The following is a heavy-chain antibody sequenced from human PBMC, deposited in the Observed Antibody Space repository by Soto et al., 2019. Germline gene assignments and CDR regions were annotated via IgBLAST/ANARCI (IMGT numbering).Heavy chain of an antibody. CDR3: ARDGSITFSHYYYYYGMDV. CDR2: INPSGGST. CDR1: GYTFTSYY. D-gene: IGHD3-16*01. J-gene: IGHJ6*02. Sequence: ASVKVSCKASGYTFTSYYMHWVRQAPGQGLEWMGIINPSGGSTSYAQKFQGRVTMTRDTSTSTVYMELSSLRSEDTAVYYCARDGSITFSHYYYYYGMDVWGQGTTVTVSS. V-gene: IGHV1-46*01.